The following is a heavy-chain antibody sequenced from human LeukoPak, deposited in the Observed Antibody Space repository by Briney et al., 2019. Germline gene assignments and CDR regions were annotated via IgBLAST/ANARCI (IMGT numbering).Heavy chain of an antibody. J-gene: IGHJ4*02. CDR1: GFTFSSYA. Sequence: GGSLRLSCAASGFTFSSYAMSWVRQAPGKGLEWVSAISGSGGSTYYADSVKGRFTISRDNSKNTLYLQMNSLRAEDTAVYYYAKDPWASVVVVAAEWGQGTLVTVSS. CDR3: AKDPWASVVVVAAE. D-gene: IGHD2-15*01. CDR2: ISGSGGST. V-gene: IGHV3-23*01.